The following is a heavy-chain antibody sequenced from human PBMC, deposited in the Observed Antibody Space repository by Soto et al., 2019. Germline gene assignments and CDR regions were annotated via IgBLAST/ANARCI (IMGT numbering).Heavy chain of an antibody. D-gene: IGHD3-22*01. Sequence: SETLSLTCTVSGGSISSGGYYWSWIRQHPGKGLEWIGYIYYSGSTYYNPSLKSRVTISVDTSKNQFSLKLSSVTAADTAVYYCARDHGDSSGYFAHYFDYWGQGTLVTVSS. CDR1: GGSISSGGYY. CDR2: IYYSGST. V-gene: IGHV4-31*03. CDR3: ARDHGDSSGYFAHYFDY. J-gene: IGHJ4*02.